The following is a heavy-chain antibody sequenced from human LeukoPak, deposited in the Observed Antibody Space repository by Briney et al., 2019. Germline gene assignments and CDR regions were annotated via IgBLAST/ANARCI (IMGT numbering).Heavy chain of an antibody. CDR2: INHSGST. CDR3: ARDQTIFGVVGAFDI. CDR1: GGSFSGYY. V-gene: IGHV4-34*01. D-gene: IGHD3-3*01. Sequence: SETLSLTCAVYGGSFSGYYWSWIRQPPGKGLEWIGEINHSGSTNYNPSLKSRVTISVDTSKNQFSLKLSSVTAADTAVYYCARDQTIFGVVGAFDIWGQGTMVTVSS. J-gene: IGHJ3*02.